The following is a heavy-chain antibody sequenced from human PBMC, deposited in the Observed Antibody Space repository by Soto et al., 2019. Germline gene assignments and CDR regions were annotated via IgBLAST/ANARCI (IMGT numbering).Heavy chain of an antibody. CDR1: GYTFTSYG. CDR2: ISAYNGNT. D-gene: IGHD6-6*01. CDR3: ARNQLGGYYYGMDV. J-gene: IGHJ6*02. Sequence: ASVKVSCKASGYTFTSYGISWVRQAPGQGLEWMGWISAYNGNTNYAQKLKGRVTMTTDTSTSTAYMKLRSLRSDDTAVYYCARNQLGGYYYGMDVWGQGTTVTVSS. V-gene: IGHV1-18*01.